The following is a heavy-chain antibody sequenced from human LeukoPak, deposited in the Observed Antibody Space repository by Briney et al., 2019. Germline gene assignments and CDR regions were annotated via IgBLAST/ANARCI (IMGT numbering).Heavy chain of an antibody. J-gene: IGHJ6*03. CDR1: GYSISSGYY. V-gene: IGHV4-38-2*02. Sequence: PSETLSLTCTVSGYSISSGYYWGWIRQPPGKGLEWIGSIYHSGSTYYNPSLKSRVTISVDTSKNQFSLKLSSVTAADTAVYYCARGRRGYSYGIYYYYYMDVWGKGTTVTVSS. CDR3: ARGRRGYSYGIYYYYYMDV. CDR2: IYHSGST. D-gene: IGHD5-18*01.